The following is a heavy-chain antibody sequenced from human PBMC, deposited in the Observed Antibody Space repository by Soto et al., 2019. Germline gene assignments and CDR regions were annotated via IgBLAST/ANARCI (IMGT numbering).Heavy chain of an antibody. J-gene: IGHJ4*02. CDR3: AREVGRGGAAVAS. D-gene: IGHD6-13*01. Sequence: PSETLSLTCTVSGGSISSYYWSWIRQPPGKGLEWIGYIYYSGSTNYNPSLKGRVTISVDTSKNQFSLKLSSVTAADTAVYYCAREVGRGGAAVASWGQGTLVTVSS. CDR1: GGSISSYY. CDR2: IYYSGST. V-gene: IGHV4-59*01.